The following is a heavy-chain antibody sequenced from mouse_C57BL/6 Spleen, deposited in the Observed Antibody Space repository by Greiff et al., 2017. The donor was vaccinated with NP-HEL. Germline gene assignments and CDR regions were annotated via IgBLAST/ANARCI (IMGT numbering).Heavy chain of an antibody. J-gene: IGHJ1*03. CDR2: ISDGGSYT. Sequence: EVKVEESGGGLVKPGGSLKLSCAASGFTFSSYAMSWVRQTPEKRLEWVATISDGGSYTYYPDNVKGRFTISRDNAKNNLYLQMSHLKSEDTAMYYCARDQSSSWYFDVWGTGTTVTVSS. CDR1: GFTFSSYA. D-gene: IGHD1-1*01. CDR3: ARDQSSSWYFDV. V-gene: IGHV5-4*01.